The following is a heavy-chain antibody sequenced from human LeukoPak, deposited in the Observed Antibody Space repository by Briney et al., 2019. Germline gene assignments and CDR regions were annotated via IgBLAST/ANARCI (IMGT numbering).Heavy chain of an antibody. J-gene: IGHJ5*02. Sequence: GGSLRLSCAASGFTFSGSAMHWVRQASGKGLEWVGRIRSKANSYATAYAASVKGRFTISRDDSKNTAYLQMNSLKTEDTAVYYCTRRGRSGGSCYGGPWGQGTLVTVSS. D-gene: IGHD2-15*01. CDR2: IRSKANSYAT. CDR1: GFTFSGSA. V-gene: IGHV3-73*01. CDR3: TRRGRSGGSCYGGP.